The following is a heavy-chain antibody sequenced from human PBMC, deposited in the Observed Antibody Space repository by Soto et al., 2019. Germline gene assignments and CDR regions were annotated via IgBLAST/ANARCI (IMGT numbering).Heavy chain of an antibody. D-gene: IGHD6-19*01. Sequence: QVQLVESGGGVVQPGRSLRLSCAASGFTFSSYGMHWVRQAPGKGLEWVAVIWYDGSNKYYADSVKGRFTISRDNSKNTLYLQMNSLRAEDTAVYYCARGGYSSGWPNYYYYGMDVWGQGTTVTVSS. CDR3: ARGGYSSGWPNYYYYGMDV. CDR1: GFTFSSYG. V-gene: IGHV3-33*01. CDR2: IWYDGSNK. J-gene: IGHJ6*02.